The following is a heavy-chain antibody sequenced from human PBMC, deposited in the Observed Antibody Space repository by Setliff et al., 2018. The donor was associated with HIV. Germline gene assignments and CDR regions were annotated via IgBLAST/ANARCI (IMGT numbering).Heavy chain of an antibody. CDR3: ARGTTGYSSIWYRNGLTYYSYMDV. V-gene: IGHV4-34*01. J-gene: IGHJ6*03. CDR2: INHSGNT. CDR1: GGSFSGHS. Sequence: SETLSLTCAVYGGSFSGHSWTWVRQPPGKGLEWIGEINHSGNTSYNPSLKSRVAMSVDTSKNQFSLKLSSVTAADAGVYYCARGTTGYSSIWYRNGLTYYSYMDVWGKGTEVTVSS. D-gene: IGHD6-13*01.